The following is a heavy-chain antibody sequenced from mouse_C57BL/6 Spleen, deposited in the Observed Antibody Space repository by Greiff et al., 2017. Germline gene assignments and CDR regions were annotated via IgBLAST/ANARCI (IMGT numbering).Heavy chain of an antibody. V-gene: IGHV1-42*01. CDR2: INPSTGGT. CDR1: GYSFTGYY. CDR3: ARIYYAMDY. J-gene: IGHJ4*01. Sequence: VHVKQSGPELVKPGASVKISCKASGYSFTGYYMNWVKQSPEKSLEWIGEINPSTGGTTYNQKFKAKATLTVDKSSSTAYMQLKSLTSEDSAVYYCARIYYAMDYWGQGTSVTVSS.